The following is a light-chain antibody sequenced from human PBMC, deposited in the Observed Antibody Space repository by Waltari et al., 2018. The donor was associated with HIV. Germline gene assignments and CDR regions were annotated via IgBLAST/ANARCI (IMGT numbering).Light chain of an antibody. J-gene: IGLJ2*01. Sequence: QSALTQPASVSGSPGQSITISCTGTSSDVGGYNFVSWYQQHPGKAPKLMIYEVSKRPSGVSNRFSGSKSGNTASLTISGLQADDEADYYCSAYAGSSTHVIFGAGTKLTVL. CDR2: EVS. CDR1: SSDVGGYNF. V-gene: IGLV2-14*01. CDR3: SAYAGSSTHVI.